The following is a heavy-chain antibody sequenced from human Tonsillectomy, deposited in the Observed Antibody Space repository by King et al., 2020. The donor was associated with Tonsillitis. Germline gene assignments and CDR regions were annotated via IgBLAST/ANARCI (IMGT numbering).Heavy chain of an antibody. Sequence: VQLVESEAEVKKPGSSVKVSCKASGGTFSNYAISWVRQAPGQGLEWMGGIIPIFDTANYAQKFQDRVTITADESTSIAYMELTSLKSEDTAVYYCARTTTMRLFFEYWGQGTLVTVSS. D-gene: IGHD4-11*01. CDR3: ARTTTMRLFFEY. J-gene: IGHJ4*02. CDR1: GGTFSNYA. CDR2: IIPIFDTA. V-gene: IGHV1-69*01.